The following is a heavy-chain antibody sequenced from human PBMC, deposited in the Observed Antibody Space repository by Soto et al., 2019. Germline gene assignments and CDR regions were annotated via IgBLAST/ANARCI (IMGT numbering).Heavy chain of an antibody. CDR1: GVTFSTYS. V-gene: IGHV3-21*01. CDR2: IGTRSDI. J-gene: IGHJ6*02. CDR3: AREETAWPLAYGLDV. D-gene: IGHD2-21*02. Sequence: GGSLRLCCVASGVTFSTYSMNWVRQAPGKGLEWVSTIGTRSDIYYAESVKGRFTISRDNAKNSLSLQMNSLRVEDTAVYYCAREETAWPLAYGLDVWGQGTAVTVSS.